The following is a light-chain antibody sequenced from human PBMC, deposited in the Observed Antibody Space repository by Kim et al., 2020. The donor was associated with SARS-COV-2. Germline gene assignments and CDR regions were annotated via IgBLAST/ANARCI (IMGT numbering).Light chain of an antibody. CDR2: DAS. J-gene: IGKJ4*01. CDR3: QQYNSYPLT. Sequence: ASVGDRVTITCRASQSITSWLAWYQQKPGKAPKLLIYDASSLESGVPSRFSGSGSGTEFTLTISSLQPDDFATYYCQQYNSYPLTFGGGTKVDIK. V-gene: IGKV1-5*01. CDR1: QSITSW.